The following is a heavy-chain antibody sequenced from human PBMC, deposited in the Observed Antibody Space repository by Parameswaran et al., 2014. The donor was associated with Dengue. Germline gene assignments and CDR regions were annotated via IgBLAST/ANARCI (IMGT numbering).Heavy chain of an antibody. CDR3: AKGIAAYCGGDCSSRLLDY. V-gene: IGHV3-23*01. J-gene: IGHJ4*02. CDR1: GFTFSSYA. D-gene: IGHD2-21*02. CDR2: INNSGDGT. Sequence: GSLRLSCAASGFTFSSYAMSWVRQAPGKGLEWVSIINNSGDGTSYADSVKGRFTMSRDNSQNTLYLQMNSLRAEDTAVYYCAKGIAAYCGGDCSSRLLDYWGQGTLVTVSS.